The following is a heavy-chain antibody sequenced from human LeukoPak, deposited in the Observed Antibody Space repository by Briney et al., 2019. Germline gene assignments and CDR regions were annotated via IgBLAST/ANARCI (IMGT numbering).Heavy chain of an antibody. Sequence: QSGGSLRLSCAASGFTFSSYWMHWVRQAPGKGLVWVSRINSDGSSTSYADSVKGRFTISRDNAKNTLYLQMNSLRAEDTAVYYCARVSGDLDSSGYYYENYYYYMDVWGKGTTVTVSS. J-gene: IGHJ6*03. CDR2: INSDGSST. V-gene: IGHV3-74*01. CDR3: ARVSGDLDSSGYYYENYYYYMDV. D-gene: IGHD3-22*01. CDR1: GFTFSSYW.